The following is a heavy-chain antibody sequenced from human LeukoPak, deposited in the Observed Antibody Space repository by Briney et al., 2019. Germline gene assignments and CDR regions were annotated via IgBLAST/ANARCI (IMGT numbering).Heavy chain of an antibody. CDR1: GYTFTSYY. CDR3: ARFPPPSGKETYYYGMDV. J-gene: IGHJ6*02. Sequence: ASVKVSCKASGYTFTSYYMHWVRQAPGQGLEWMGIINPSGGGTSYAQKFQGRVTMTRDTSTSTVYMELSSLRSEDTAVYYCARFPPPSGKETYYYGMDVWGQGTTVTVSS. V-gene: IGHV1-46*01. D-gene: IGHD3-10*01. CDR2: INPSGGGT.